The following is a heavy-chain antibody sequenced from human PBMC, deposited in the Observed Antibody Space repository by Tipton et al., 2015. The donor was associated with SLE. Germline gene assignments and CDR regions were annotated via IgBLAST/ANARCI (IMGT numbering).Heavy chain of an antibody. V-gene: IGHV4-34*09. D-gene: IGHD2-15*01. CDR3: ARDPRSAGAFDI. J-gene: IGHJ3*02. Sequence: TLSLTCAVYGGSFSGYYWSWIRQPPGKGLEWIGYSDYSGSTNYNPSLKSRVTMSVDTSKNQFSLKLSSVTAADTAVYYCARDPRSAGAFDIWGQGTMVTVSS. CDR2: SDYSGST. CDR1: GGSFSGYY.